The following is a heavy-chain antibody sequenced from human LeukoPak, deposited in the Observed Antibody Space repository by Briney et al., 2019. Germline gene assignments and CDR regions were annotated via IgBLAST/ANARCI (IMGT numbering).Heavy chain of an antibody. CDR3: ARDLEDIVVVPAALSYFDY. J-gene: IGHJ4*02. CDR1: GYTFTGYY. V-gene: IGHV1-2*02. Sequence: ASVKVSCKASGYTFTGYYMHWVRQAPGQGLEWMGWINPNSGGTNYAQKFQGRVTMTRDTSISTAYMELSRLRSDDTAVYYCARDLEDIVVVPAALSYFDYWGRGTLVTVSS. D-gene: IGHD2-2*01. CDR2: INPNSGGT.